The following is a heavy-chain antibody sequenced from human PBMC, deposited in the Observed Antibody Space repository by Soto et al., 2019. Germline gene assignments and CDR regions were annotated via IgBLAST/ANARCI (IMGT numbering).Heavy chain of an antibody. J-gene: IGHJ6*02. CDR2: ISGSGGST. D-gene: IGHD1-7*01. V-gene: IGHV3-23*01. CDR1: GFTYSSYA. Sequence: GGSLRLSCAASGFTYSSYAMTWVRQAPGKGLEWVSAISGSGGSTYYADSVKGRFTISRDNSKNTLYLQMNSLRTEDTAVYFCARDPFIPVSGTGRGYYYGMDVWGQGTTVTVSS. CDR3: ARDPFIPVSGTGRGYYYGMDV.